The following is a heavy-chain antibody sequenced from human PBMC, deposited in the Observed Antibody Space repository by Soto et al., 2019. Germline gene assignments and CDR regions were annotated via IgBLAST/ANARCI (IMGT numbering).Heavy chain of an antibody. CDR3: ARDGGRRSGGSDY. CDR1: GGTFSSYS. Sequence: QVQLVQSGAEVKKPGSSVKISCKASGGTFSSYSINWVRQAPGQGLEWMGEIIPIFGTANYAQKFQGRVTITADVSTSTADMELSILRSEDKAGDYCARDGGRRSGGSDYLGQGTLVTVSS. D-gene: IGHD1-26*01. V-gene: IGHV1-69*01. J-gene: IGHJ4*02. CDR2: IIPIFGTA.